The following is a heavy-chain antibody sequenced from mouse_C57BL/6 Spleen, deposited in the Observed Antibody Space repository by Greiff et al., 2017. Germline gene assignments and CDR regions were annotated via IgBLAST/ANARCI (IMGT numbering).Heavy chain of an antibody. V-gene: IGHV1-69*01. CDR1: GYTFTSYW. CDR2: IDPSDSYT. J-gene: IGHJ4*01. CDR3: ARGSSLLRWGMGY. Sequence: QVQLKQPGAELVMPGASVKLSCKASGYTFTSYWMHWVKQRPGQGLEWIGEIDPSDSYTNYNQKFKGKSTLTVDKSSSTAYMQLSSLTSEDSAVYYCARGSSLLRWGMGYWGKGTSVTVAS. D-gene: IGHD2-13*01.